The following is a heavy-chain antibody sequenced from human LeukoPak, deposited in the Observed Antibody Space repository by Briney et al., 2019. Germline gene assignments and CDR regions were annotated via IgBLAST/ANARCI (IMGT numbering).Heavy chain of an antibody. D-gene: IGHD2-2*01. CDR3: ARGVPAAMAPFDY. Sequence: SWIRQPPGKGLEWIGYIYYSGSTYYNPSLKSRVTISVDTSKNQFSLKLSSVTAADTAVYYCARGVPAAMAPFDYWGQGTLVTVSS. J-gene: IGHJ4*02. CDR2: IYYSGST. V-gene: IGHV4-30-4*01.